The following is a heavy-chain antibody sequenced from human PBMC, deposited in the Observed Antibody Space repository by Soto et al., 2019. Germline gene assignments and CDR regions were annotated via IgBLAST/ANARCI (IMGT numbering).Heavy chain of an antibody. Sequence: EVQLVESGGGLVQPGGSLRLSCAASGFSFGTYWMSWVRQAPGKGLEWVANMRDDGSETYYVDSVKGRFTISRDNAKTSLYLQINSLRADDTAVYYCAKGGHIDFCGQGTLVTVSS. CDR1: GFSFGTYW. CDR2: MRDDGSET. J-gene: IGHJ4*02. V-gene: IGHV3-7*03. CDR3: AKGGHIDF. D-gene: IGHD3-16*01.